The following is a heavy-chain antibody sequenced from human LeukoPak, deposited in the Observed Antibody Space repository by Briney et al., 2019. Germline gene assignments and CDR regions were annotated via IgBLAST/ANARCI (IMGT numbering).Heavy chain of an antibody. CDR3: ARGSETQQLVDTPAIHHFDY. D-gene: IGHD6-13*01. V-gene: IGHV1-69*13. CDR1: GGTFSSYA. CDR2: IIPIFGTA. J-gene: IGHJ4*02. Sequence: GASVKVSCKASGGTFSSYAISWVRQAPGQGLEWMGGIIPIFGTANYAQKFQGRVTITADESTSTAYMELSSLRSEDTAVYYCARGSETQQLVDTPAIHHFDYWGQGTLVTVSS.